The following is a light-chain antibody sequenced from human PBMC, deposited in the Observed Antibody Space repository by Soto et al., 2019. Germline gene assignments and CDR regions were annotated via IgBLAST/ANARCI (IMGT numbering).Light chain of an antibody. V-gene: IGLV2-14*01. CDR3: SSYTSSSTVV. J-gene: IGLJ2*01. Sequence: QSALTQPASVSGSPGQSITISCTGTSSDVGGYNYVSWYQQHPGKAPKLMIYDVSNRPSGGSNRFSGSKAGNTASLTISGLQADDEADYYCSSYTSSSTVVFGGGTQLTVL. CDR1: SSDVGGYNY. CDR2: DVS.